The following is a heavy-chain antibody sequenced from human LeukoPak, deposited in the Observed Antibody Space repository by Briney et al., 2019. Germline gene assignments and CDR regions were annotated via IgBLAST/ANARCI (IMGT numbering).Heavy chain of an antibody. CDR3: AREGPNWGFVDDAFDI. Sequence: GGSLRLSCAASGFTVSSNYMSWVRQAPGKGLEWVSVIYSGGSTYYADSVKGRFTISRDNSKNTLYLQMNSLRAEDTAVYYCAREGPNWGFVDDAFDIWGQGTMVTVSS. CDR1: GFTVSSNY. V-gene: IGHV3-53*01. D-gene: IGHD7-27*01. J-gene: IGHJ3*02. CDR2: IYSGGST.